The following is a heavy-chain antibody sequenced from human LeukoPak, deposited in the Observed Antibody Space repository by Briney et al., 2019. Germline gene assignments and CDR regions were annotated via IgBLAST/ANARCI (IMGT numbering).Heavy chain of an antibody. J-gene: IGHJ4*02. CDR3: AKDLEIAAVGNTLPRYGFGGQFDY. Sequence: GGSLRLSCAASGFTFSSYAMSWVRQAPGKGLEWVSAISGSGGSTYYADSVKGRFTISRDNSKNTLYLQMNSLRAEDTAVYYCAKDLEIAAVGNTLPRYGFGGQFDYWGQGTLVTVSS. CDR2: ISGSGGST. CDR1: GFTFSSYA. D-gene: IGHD6-13*01. V-gene: IGHV3-23*01.